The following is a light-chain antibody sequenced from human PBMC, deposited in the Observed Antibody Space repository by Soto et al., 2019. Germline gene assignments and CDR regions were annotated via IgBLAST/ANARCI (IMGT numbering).Light chain of an antibody. CDR3: QQSYSTLV. CDR1: QSISSY. J-gene: IGKJ3*01. Sequence: DIQMTQSPSSLSASVEDSVTITCRASQSISSYLNWYQQKPGKAPKLLIYAASSLQRGVPSRFSGSGSGTDFTLTISSLQPEDFATYYCQQSYSTLVFGPGTKVDIK. CDR2: AAS. V-gene: IGKV1-39*01.